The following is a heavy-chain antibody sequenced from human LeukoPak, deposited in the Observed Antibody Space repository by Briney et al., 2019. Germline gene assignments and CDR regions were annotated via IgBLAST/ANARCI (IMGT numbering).Heavy chain of an antibody. V-gene: IGHV3-49*04. J-gene: IGHJ4*02. CDR1: GFIFGDYA. D-gene: IGHD5-18*01. Sequence: GGSLRLSCTASGFIFGDYAMSWVRQAPGKGLEWVGFIRSKAYGGTPEYAASVEGRFTISRDDSKSIAYLQMNSLKTEDTAVYYCTRARGYSYGYIDYWGQGTLVTVSS. CDR2: IRSKAYGGTP. CDR3: TRARGYSYGYIDY.